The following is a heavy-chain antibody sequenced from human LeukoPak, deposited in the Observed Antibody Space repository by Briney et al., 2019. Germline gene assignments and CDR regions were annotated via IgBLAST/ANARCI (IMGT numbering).Heavy chain of an antibody. J-gene: IGHJ6*04. D-gene: IGHD3-10*02. CDR2: IKQDGSEK. Sequence: PGGSLRLSCAASGFTFSSYWMSWVRQAPGKGLEWVANIKQDGSEKYYVDSVKGRFTISGDNAKNSLCLQMNSLRAEDTAVYYCAELGITMIGGVWGKGTTVTISS. V-gene: IGHV3-7*01. CDR3: AELGITMIGGV. CDR1: GFTFSSYW.